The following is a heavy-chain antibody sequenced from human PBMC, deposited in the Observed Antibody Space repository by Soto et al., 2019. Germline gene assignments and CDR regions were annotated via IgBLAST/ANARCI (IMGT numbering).Heavy chain of an antibody. Sequence: PSETLSLTCTVSGGSMNSYYWSWIRQPPGKGLEWLGYIYDGDSANYNPSLKSRVIISVDMSKNQVVLTMTNMDPVDTATYYCAHSPWGGVRGVIIPFDPWGQGTLVTVSS. J-gene: IGHJ5*02. CDR3: AHSPWGGVRGVIIPFDP. CDR1: GGSMNSYY. V-gene: IGHV4-59*01. D-gene: IGHD3-10*01. CDR2: IYDGDSA.